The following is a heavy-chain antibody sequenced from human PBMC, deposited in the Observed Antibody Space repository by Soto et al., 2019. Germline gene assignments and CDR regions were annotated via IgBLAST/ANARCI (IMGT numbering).Heavy chain of an antibody. D-gene: IGHD6-19*01. J-gene: IGHJ4*02. CDR3: ALTPPIEVAGPDF. CDR2: IDDDGKV. V-gene: IGHV4-39*02. CDR1: TGSIDILCHS. Sequence: SETLCVACLLSTGSIDILCHSRRTRQPPGKGLEWIGSIDDDGKVYYNPSLTGRVTLFVDTSKNRFSLNLNSVTAADTAVYYCALTPPIEVAGPDFWGQGIMFTVSS.